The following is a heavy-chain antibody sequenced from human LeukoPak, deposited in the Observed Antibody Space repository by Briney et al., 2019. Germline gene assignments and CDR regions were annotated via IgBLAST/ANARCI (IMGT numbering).Heavy chain of an antibody. CDR2: INHSGST. V-gene: IGHV4-34*01. CDR3: ARGPYDFWSGSRFDY. D-gene: IGHD3-3*01. Sequence: SSETLSLTCAVYGGSFSGYYWSWIRQPPGKGLEWIGEINHSGSTNYNPSLKSRVTISVDASKNQFSLKLSSVTAADTAVYYCARGPYDFWSGSRFDYWGQGTLVTVSS. J-gene: IGHJ4*02. CDR1: GGSFSGYY.